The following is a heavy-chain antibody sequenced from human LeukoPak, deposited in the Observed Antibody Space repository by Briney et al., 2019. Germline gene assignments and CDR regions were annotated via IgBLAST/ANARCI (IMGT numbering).Heavy chain of an antibody. CDR3: AKVDSNGWSEIMTN. D-gene: IGHD6-19*01. Sequence: GGSLRLSCAASGFTFSVYFMGWVRQAPGKGLEWVGRIKIEGDSYTTEYAASVKGRYTISRDDSENSLFLQMNSLKTEDTAVYYCAKVDSNGWSEIMTNWGQGTLVTVSS. CDR2: IKIEGDSYTT. V-gene: IGHV3-72*01. J-gene: IGHJ4*02. CDR1: GFTFSVYF.